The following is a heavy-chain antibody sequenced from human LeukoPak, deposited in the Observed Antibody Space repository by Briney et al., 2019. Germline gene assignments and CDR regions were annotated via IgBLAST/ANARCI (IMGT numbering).Heavy chain of an antibody. CDR3: ARDEIRGYSYGPIDY. Sequence: VRSLRLSCAASGFTFSSYAMHWVRQASGKGLEWVAVISYDGSNKYYADSVKGRFTISRENSKNTLYLQMNSLRAEDTAVYYCARDEIRGYSYGPIDYWGQGTLVTVSS. D-gene: IGHD5-18*01. V-gene: IGHV3-30-3*01. J-gene: IGHJ4*02. CDR2: ISYDGSNK. CDR1: GFTFSSYA.